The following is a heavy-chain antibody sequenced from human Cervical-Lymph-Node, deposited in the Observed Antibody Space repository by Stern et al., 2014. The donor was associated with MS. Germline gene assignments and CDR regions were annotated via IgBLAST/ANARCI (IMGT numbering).Heavy chain of an antibody. J-gene: IGHJ3*02. CDR3: ARGLLGSENVFDI. Sequence: QVKLVQSGAEVKKPGASVKVSCKASGYTFTSYGISWVRQAPGQGLEWMGWISGYSGNPNYGQNLQDRVTMTTDTSTSTAYMELRSLRSYGTAVYYCARGLLGSENVFDIWGQGTMVTVSS. V-gene: IGHV1-18*01. D-gene: IGHD2-15*01. CDR1: GYTFTSYG. CDR2: ISGYSGNP.